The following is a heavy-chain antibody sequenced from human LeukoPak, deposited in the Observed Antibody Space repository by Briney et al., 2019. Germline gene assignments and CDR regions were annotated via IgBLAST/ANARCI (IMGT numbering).Heavy chain of an antibody. CDR3: ARDNTVTHDGWFDP. CDR1: GGSISSYY. Sequence: PSETLSLTCTVSGGSISSYYWSWIRQPPGKGLEWIGYIYYSGSTNYNPSLESRVTISVDTSKNQFSLKLSSVTAADTAVYYCARDNTVTHDGWFDPWGQGTLVTVSS. J-gene: IGHJ5*02. D-gene: IGHD4-11*01. CDR2: IYYSGST. V-gene: IGHV4-59*01.